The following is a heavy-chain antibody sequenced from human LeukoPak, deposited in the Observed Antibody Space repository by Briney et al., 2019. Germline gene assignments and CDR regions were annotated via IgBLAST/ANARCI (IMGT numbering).Heavy chain of an antibody. CDR1: GYTFTDYY. CDR3: ARDGYYDILTGYRNWFDP. V-gene: IGHV1-2*02. D-gene: IGHD3-9*01. J-gene: IGHJ5*02. CDR2: INPNSGGT. Sequence: ASVKVSCKASGYTFTDYYMHWVRQAPGQGLEWMGWINPNSGGTNYAQKFQGRVTTTRDTSISTAYMELSRLRSDDTAVYYCARDGYYDILTGYRNWFDPWGQGTLVTVSS.